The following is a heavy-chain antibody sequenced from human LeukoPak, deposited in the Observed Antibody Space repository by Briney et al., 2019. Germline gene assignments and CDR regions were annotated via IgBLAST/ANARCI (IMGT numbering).Heavy chain of an antibody. D-gene: IGHD3-16*01. V-gene: IGHV4-4*07. CDR3: ARDGSLRPSYYYYYGMDV. CDR1: GGSISSYY. Sequence: SETLSLTCTVSGGSISSYYWSWIRQPAEKGLEWIGRIYTSGSTNYNPSLKSRVIMSVDTSKNQFFLKLSSVTAADTAVYYCARDGSLRPSYYYYYGMDVWGQGTTVTVSS. CDR2: IYTSGST. J-gene: IGHJ6*02.